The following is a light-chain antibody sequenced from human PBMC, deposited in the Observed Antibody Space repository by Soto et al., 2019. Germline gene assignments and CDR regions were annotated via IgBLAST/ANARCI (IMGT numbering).Light chain of an antibody. Sequence: QSVLTQPPSASGTPGQRVTISCSGSSSNIGSNTVNWYQQLPGTAPKLLIYSNTQRPSGVPDRVSGSKSGTSASLAISGLQSEDEADYYCAAWDDSLNGVVLGGGTKLTVL. CDR1: SSNIGSNT. V-gene: IGLV1-44*01. J-gene: IGLJ2*01. CDR3: AAWDDSLNGVV. CDR2: SNT.